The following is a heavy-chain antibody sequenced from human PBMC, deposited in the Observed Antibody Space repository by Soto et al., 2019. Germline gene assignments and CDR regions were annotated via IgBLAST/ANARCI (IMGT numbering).Heavy chain of an antibody. CDR2: IYYSGST. Sequence: SETLSLTCTVSGGSISSYYWSWIRQPPGKGLEWIGYIYYSGSTNYSPSLKSRVTISVDTSKNQFSLKLSSVTAADTAVYYCARGSGSYYGYGDYVDYWGQGTLVTVSS. V-gene: IGHV4-59*01. J-gene: IGHJ4*02. D-gene: IGHD3-10*01. CDR1: GGSISSYY. CDR3: ARGSGSYYGYGDYVDY.